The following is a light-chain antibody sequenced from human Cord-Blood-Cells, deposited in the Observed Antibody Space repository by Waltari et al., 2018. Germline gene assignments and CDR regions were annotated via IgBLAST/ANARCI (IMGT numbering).Light chain of an antibody. V-gene: IGKV3-20*01. CDR1: QSVSSSY. CDR3: QQYGSSPRT. CDR2: GAS. Sequence: EMVLTQSPGTLSLSPGERATLSCRASQSVSSSYLAWYQQKPGQAPRLLIYGASSRATGIPDRCSGNGSGTDFTLTISRLEPEDFAVYYCQQYGSSPRTFGGGTKVEIK. J-gene: IGKJ4*01.